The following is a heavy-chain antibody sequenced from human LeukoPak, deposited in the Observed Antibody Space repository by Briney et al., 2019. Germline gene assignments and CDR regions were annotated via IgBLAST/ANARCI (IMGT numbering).Heavy chain of an antibody. Sequence: SETLSLTCAVSGYSISSGYYWGWFRPPPGEGLEWVGSIYHTGGTYYNPSPKNRVTISIATSKNHLSLKLSSVAAADTAVYCCSSGCSGGSCFRGSWFDPCGQGTLVTVSS. CDR3: SSGCSGGSCFRGSWFDP. CDR2: IYHTGGT. CDR1: GYSISSGYY. D-gene: IGHD2-15*01. J-gene: IGHJ5*02. V-gene: IGHV4-38-2*01.